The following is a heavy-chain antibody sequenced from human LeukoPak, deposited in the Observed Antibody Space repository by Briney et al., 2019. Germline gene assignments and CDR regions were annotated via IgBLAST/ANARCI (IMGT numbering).Heavy chain of an antibody. D-gene: IGHD6-19*01. CDR2: ISGSGGST. Sequence: GGSLRLPCAASGFTFSSYAMSWVRQAPGKGLEWVSAISGSGGSTYYADSVKGRFTISTDNSKNTLYLQMNSLRAEDTAVYYCAKKRPKGGIAVAGSLYFDYWGQGTLVTVSS. CDR1: GFTFSSYA. CDR3: AKKRPKGGIAVAGSLYFDY. J-gene: IGHJ4*02. V-gene: IGHV3-23*01.